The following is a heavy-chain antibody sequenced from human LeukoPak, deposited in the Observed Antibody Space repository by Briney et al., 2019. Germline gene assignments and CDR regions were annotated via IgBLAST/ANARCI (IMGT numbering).Heavy chain of an antibody. CDR1: GYSFTSYW. J-gene: IGHJ4*02. CDR2: IYPGDSDT. D-gene: IGHD6-6*01. V-gene: IGHV5-51*01. CDR3: ARLHGSSLPRVFDF. Sequence: GESLKISCKGSGYSFTSYWIGWVRQMPGKGLEWMGTIYPGDSDTRYSPSLQGQVTISVAKSISTAYLQWSSLKASDTAMYYCARLHGSSLPRVFDFWGQGTLVTVSS.